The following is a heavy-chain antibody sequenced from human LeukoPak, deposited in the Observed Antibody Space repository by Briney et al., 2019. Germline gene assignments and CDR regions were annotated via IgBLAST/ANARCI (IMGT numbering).Heavy chain of an antibody. J-gene: IGHJ4*02. CDR1: GFTFSSYS. CDR2: ISSSSSYI. CDR3: ARGRRGWYYFDY. D-gene: IGHD6-19*01. Sequence: GGSLRLSCAASGFTFSSYSMNWVRQAPGKGLEWVSSISSSSSYIYYADSVKGRFTISRDNSKNTLYLQMNSLRAEDTAVYYCARGRRGWYYFDYWGQGTLVTVSS. V-gene: IGHV3-21*01.